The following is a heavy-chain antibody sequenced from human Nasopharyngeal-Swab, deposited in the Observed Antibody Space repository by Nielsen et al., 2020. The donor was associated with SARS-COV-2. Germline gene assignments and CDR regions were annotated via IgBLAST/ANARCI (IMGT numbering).Heavy chain of an antibody. V-gene: IGHV3-7*01. D-gene: IGHD6-13*01. Sequence: VRQAPGKGLEWVANIKQDGSEKYYVDSVKGRFTISRDNAKNSLYLQMNSLRAEDTAVYYCARGGYSSSWYQLDYWGQGTLVTVSS. J-gene: IGHJ4*02. CDR2: IKQDGSEK. CDR3: ARGGYSSSWYQLDY.